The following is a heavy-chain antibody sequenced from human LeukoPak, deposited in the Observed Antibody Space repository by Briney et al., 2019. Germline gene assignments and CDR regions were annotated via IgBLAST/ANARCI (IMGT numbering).Heavy chain of an antibody. D-gene: IGHD2-2*02. J-gene: IGHJ5*02. Sequence: SETLSLTCSVSGGSISRGSYYWNWIRQPAGKGLEWMGRIYNSGSTNYNPSLKSRVTISVDTSKNQFSLKLSSVTAADTAVYYCARGGDCSSTSCYTYNWFDPWGQGTLVTVSS. CDR1: GGSISRGSYY. CDR2: IYNSGST. CDR3: ARGGDCSSTSCYTYNWFDP. V-gene: IGHV4-61*02.